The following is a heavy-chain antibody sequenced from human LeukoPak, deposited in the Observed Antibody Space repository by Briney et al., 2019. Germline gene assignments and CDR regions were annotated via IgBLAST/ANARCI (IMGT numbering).Heavy chain of an antibody. CDR2: IKHSGTT. Sequence: PSQTLSLTCSVYGGSFSGYYSRLISQHPGKWLELSGAIKHSGTTNNHPSSKSRATISVDTSKNQFSLKLSCLTAAATPVYFCARGVLGSRSRHRDWLYPWGQGTLVTVSS. D-gene: IGHD6-13*01. CDR3: ARGVLGSRSRHRDWLYP. CDR1: GGSFSGYY. V-gene: IGHV4-34*04. J-gene: IGHJ5*02.